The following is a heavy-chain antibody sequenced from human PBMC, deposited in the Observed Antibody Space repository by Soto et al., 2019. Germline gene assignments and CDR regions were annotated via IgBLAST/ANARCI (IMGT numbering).Heavy chain of an antibody. CDR2: IIPIFGTA. D-gene: IGHD3-22*01. CDR1: GGTFSSYA. V-gene: IGHV1-69*13. Sequence: ASVKVSCKASGGTFSSYAIIWVRQAPGQGLEWMGGIIPIFGTANYGQKFQGRVTITADESTSTAYMELSSLRSEDTAVYYCASDSPAVGSGSLFDYWGQGTLVTVSS. J-gene: IGHJ4*02. CDR3: ASDSPAVGSGSLFDY.